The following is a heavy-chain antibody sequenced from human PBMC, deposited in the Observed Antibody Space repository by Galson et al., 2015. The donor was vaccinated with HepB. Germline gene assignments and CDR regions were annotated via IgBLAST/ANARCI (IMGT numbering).Heavy chain of an antibody. D-gene: IGHD3-22*01. CDR1: GYTFTSYY. CDR2: INPSGGST. CDR3: ARDYSGFYYEIDY. V-gene: IGHV1-46*01. J-gene: IGHJ4*02. Sequence: SVKVSCKASGYTFTSYYMHWVRQAPGQGLEWMGIINPSGGSTSYAQKFQGRITMTQDTSTSTVCMELSSLRSEDTVVYYCARDYSGFYYEIDYWGQGTLVTVSS.